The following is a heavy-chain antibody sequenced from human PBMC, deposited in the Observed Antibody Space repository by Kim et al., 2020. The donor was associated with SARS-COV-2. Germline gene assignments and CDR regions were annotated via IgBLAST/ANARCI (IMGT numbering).Heavy chain of an antibody. V-gene: IGHV5-51*01. CDR3: ARSREVVTAIGFDY. Sequence: PSFQGQVTISADKSINTAYLQWSSLKASDTAMYYCARSREVVTAIGFDYWGQGTLVTVSS. D-gene: IGHD2-21*02. J-gene: IGHJ4*02.